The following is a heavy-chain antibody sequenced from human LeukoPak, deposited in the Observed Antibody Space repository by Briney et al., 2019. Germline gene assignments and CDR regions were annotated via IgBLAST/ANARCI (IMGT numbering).Heavy chain of an antibody. CDR1: GGSFSGAY. CDR3: ARGPTAVRGVIRFYYYMDV. Sequence: SETLSLTCAVYGGSFSGAYWSWIRQAPGKGLEWIGEINHSGSTNYNPSLKSRFTMSLDTSKKQVSLKLNSVTAADTAVYYCARGPTAVRGVIRFYYYMDVWGKGTAVTVSS. CDR2: INHSGST. J-gene: IGHJ6*03. D-gene: IGHD3-10*01. V-gene: IGHV4-34*01.